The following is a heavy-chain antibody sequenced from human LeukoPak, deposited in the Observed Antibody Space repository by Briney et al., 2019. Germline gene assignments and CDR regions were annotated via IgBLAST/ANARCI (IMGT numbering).Heavy chain of an antibody. J-gene: IGHJ4*02. V-gene: IGHV4-4*02. CDR1: GGSISSSNW. CDR3: ARSGSGYLRYYFDY. Sequence: SETLSLTCAVSGGSISSSNWWSWIRQPPGKGLEWIGEIYHSGSTNYNPSLKSRVTISVDKSKTQFSLKLSSVTAADTAVYYCARSGSGYLRYYFDYWGQGTLVTVSS. D-gene: IGHD5-12*01. CDR2: IYHSGST.